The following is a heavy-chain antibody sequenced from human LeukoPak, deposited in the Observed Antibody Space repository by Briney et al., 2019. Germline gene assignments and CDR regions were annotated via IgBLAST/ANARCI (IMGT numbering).Heavy chain of an antibody. CDR2: ISSDGSIT. CDR1: GFTLSSYW. V-gene: IGHV3-74*01. Sequence: GGSLRVSCAASGFTLSSYWMHWVRQAPGKGLVWVSRISSDGSITTYADSVKGRFTISKDNAKNTLYLQMNSLRAEDTAVYYCASDIGDWGQGTLVTVSS. J-gene: IGHJ4*02. D-gene: IGHD3-10*01. CDR3: ASDIGD.